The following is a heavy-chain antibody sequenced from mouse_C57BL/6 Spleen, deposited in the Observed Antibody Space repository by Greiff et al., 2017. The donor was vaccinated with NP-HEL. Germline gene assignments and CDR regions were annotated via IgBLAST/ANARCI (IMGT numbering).Heavy chain of an antibody. D-gene: IGHD2-1*01. CDR3: ARGDGNFFSGFAY. CDR2: IDPSDSYT. Sequence: QVQLKQPGAELVMPGASVKLSCKASGYTFTSYWMHWVKQRPGQGLEWIGEIDPSDSYTNYNQKFKGKSTLTVDKSSSTAYMQLSSLTSEDSAVYYCARGDGNFFSGFAYWGQGTLVTVSA. J-gene: IGHJ3*01. V-gene: IGHV1-69*01. CDR1: GYTFTSYW.